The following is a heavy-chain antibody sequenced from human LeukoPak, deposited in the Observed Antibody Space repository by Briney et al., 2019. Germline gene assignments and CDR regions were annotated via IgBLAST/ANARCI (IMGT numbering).Heavy chain of an antibody. CDR3: AAYYDILTDAFHI. V-gene: IGHV1-8*01. CDR1: GYTFTSYD. CDR2: MNPNSGNT. D-gene: IGHD3-9*01. J-gene: IGHJ3*02. Sequence: GASVKVYCKASGYTFTSYDSNWVRQATGQGLEWMGWMNPNSGNTGYAQKFQGRVTMTRNTSISTAYMELSSLRSEDTAVYYCAAYYDILTDAFHIWGQGTMVTVSS.